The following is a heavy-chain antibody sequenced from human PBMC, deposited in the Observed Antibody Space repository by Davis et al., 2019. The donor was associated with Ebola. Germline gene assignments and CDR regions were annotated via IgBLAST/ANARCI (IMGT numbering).Heavy chain of an antibody. V-gene: IGHV1-2*02. CDR3: ARGGQQLVPYYFDY. Sequence: ASVKVSCKASGYTFTGYYMHWVRQAPGQGLEWMGWINPNSGGTNFAQKFQGRVTMTRDTSISTAYMELSRLTSDDTAVYYCARGGQQLVPYYFDYWGQGTLVTVSS. D-gene: IGHD6-13*01. CDR2: INPNSGGT. CDR1: GYTFTGYY. J-gene: IGHJ4*02.